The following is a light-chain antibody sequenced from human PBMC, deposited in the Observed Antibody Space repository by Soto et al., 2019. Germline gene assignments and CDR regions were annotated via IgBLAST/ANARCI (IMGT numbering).Light chain of an antibody. J-gene: IGKJ2*01. CDR1: QSVSNNY. CDR3: QQYNSYLYT. Sequence: ENVLTQSPGTLSLSPGERATLSCRASQSVSNNYLAWYQQKPGQAPRLLIYGASSRATGIPDRFSGSGSGTEFTLTISSLQPDDFATYYCQQYNSYLYTFGQGTKLEIK. CDR2: GAS. V-gene: IGKV3-20*01.